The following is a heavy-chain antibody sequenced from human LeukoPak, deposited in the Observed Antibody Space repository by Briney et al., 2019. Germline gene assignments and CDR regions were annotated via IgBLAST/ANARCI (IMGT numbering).Heavy chain of an antibody. D-gene: IGHD6-6*01. CDR3: ARDLVPKYSSSSVYYYYMDV. CDR1: GDSVSSNSAA. J-gene: IGHJ6*03. Sequence: SQTLSLTCAISGDSVSSNSAAWNWIRQSPSRGLEWLGRTYYRSKWYNDYAVSVKSRITINPDTSKNQFSLQLNSVTPEDTAVYYCARDLVPKYSSSSVYYYYMDVWGKGTTVTVSS. CDR2: TYYRSKWYN. V-gene: IGHV6-1*01.